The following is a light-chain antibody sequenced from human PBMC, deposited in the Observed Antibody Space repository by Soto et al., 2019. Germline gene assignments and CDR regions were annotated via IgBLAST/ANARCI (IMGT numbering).Light chain of an antibody. V-gene: IGKV1-5*03. CDR2: KAS. CDR3: QQYNSYSWT. J-gene: IGKJ1*01. CDR1: QSISSW. Sequence: DIQITQSPSTLSASVGDRVTITCRASQSISSWLAWYQQKTGKSPKILIYKASSLESGVPSRFRGSGSGTEFTLTISRLQPDDFSTYYCQQYNSYSWTFGQGTKVDIK.